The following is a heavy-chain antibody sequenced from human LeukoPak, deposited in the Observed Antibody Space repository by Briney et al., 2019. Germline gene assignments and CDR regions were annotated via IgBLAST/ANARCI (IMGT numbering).Heavy chain of an antibody. CDR1: GFTFSSYA. Sequence: GGSLRLSCAASGFTFSSYAMHWVRQAPGKGLEWVAVISYDGSNKYYADSVKGRFTISRDNSKNTLYLQMNSLRAEDTAVYYCARGGYSYGRGSNWFDPWGQGTLVTVSS. V-gene: IGHV3-30-3*01. CDR3: ARGGYSYGRGSNWFDP. CDR2: ISYDGSNK. D-gene: IGHD5-18*01. J-gene: IGHJ5*02.